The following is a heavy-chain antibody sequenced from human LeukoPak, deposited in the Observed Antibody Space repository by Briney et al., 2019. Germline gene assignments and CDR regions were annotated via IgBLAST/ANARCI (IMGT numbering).Heavy chain of an antibody. D-gene: IGHD6-13*01. CDR2: FNPKSGDK. Sequence: ASVRVSCKASGYMFTDYFMHWVRQAPGQGPEWMGWFNPKSGDKNYAQQFQGRVTMIRDTSINTAYMEMSGLTSDDTAVYYCARAQLLTAPAGTFADNWGQGTLVTVSS. CDR1: GYMFTDYF. J-gene: IGHJ4*02. V-gene: IGHV1-2*02. CDR3: ARAQLLTAPAGTFADN.